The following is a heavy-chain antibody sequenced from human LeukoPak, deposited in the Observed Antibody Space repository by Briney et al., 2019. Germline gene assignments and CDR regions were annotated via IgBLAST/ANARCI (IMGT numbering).Heavy chain of an antibody. CDR1: GGSISSSSYY. V-gene: IGHV4-39*01. Sequence: SGTLSLTCTVSGGSISSSSYYWGWIRQPPGKGLEWIGSIYYSGSTYYNPSLKSRVTISVDTSKNQFSLKLSSVTAADTAVYYCARRGIIVANGFDPWGQGTLVTVSS. CDR2: IYYSGST. J-gene: IGHJ5*02. CDR3: ARRGIIVANGFDP. D-gene: IGHD3-16*02.